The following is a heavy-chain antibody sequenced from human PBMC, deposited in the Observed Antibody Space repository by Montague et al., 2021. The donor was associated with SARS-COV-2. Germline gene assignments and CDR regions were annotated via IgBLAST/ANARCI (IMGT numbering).Heavy chain of an antibody. CDR3: ARGWAFDP. D-gene: IGHD6-19*01. Sequence: SETLSLTCTVSGGSTASHYWDWIRQSPGKRPEWIGYVYYNGDTTYNPSLQSRVTISIDTSDNQFSLRLNSVTAADTAVYFCARGWAFDPWGRGRLVTVSS. CDR1: GGSTASHY. V-gene: IGHV4-59*08. CDR2: VYYNGDT. J-gene: IGHJ3*01.